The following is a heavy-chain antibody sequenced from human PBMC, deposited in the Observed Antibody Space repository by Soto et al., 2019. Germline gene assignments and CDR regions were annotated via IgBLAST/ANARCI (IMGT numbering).Heavy chain of an antibody. CDR3: ARETTYFGDY. V-gene: IGHV1-8*01. CDR2: MNPNGGNT. Sequence: QVQLVQSGAGVKKPGASVKVSCRASGYTFTSYDITWVRQATGQGLEWMGWMNPNGGNTGYAQKFQGRVTMTRNTSISTAYMELGSLGSEDTAVYYCARETTYFGDYWGQGTLVTVSS. CDR1: GYTFTSYD. D-gene: IGHD3-9*01. J-gene: IGHJ4*02.